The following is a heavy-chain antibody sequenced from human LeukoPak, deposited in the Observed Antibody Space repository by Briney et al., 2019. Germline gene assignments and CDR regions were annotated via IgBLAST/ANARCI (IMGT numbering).Heavy chain of an antibody. J-gene: IGHJ4*02. CDR1: GYTLTELS. Sequence: ASVKVSCKVSGYTLTELSMHWVRQAPGKGLEWMGGFDPEDGETIYAQKFQGRVTMTEDTSTDTAYMELSSLRSEDTAVYYCATGVGYSSGWYTLDYWGQGTLATVSS. CDR3: ATGVGYSSGWYTLDY. V-gene: IGHV1-24*01. D-gene: IGHD6-19*01. CDR2: FDPEDGET.